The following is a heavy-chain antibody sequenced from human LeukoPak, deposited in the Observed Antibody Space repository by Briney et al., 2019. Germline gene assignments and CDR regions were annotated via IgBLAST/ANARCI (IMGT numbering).Heavy chain of an antibody. CDR1: GFTFSSYA. Sequence: GRSLRLSCAASGFTFSSYAMHWVRQAPGKGLEWVAVISYDGSNKYYADSVKGRFTIPRDNSKNTLYLQMNSLRAEDTAVYYRAREALGAPGYWGQGTLVTVSS. V-gene: IGHV3-30-3*01. CDR3: AREALGAPGY. J-gene: IGHJ4*02. D-gene: IGHD1-26*01. CDR2: ISYDGSNK.